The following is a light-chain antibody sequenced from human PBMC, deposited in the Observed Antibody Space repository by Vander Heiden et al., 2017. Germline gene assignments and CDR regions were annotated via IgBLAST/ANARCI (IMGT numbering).Light chain of an antibody. CDR2: KDS. J-gene: IGLJ3*02. CDR3: YSATDNIGV. CDR1: VLAKKY. Sequence: SYDLPQLSSSSVSPGQTATITCSGDVLAKKYARWFQQEPGQAPVLIIYKDSERPSGIPERFSGSSSGTTVTLTISGAQVEDEADYYCYSATDNIGVFGGGTKLTVL. V-gene: IGLV3-27*01.